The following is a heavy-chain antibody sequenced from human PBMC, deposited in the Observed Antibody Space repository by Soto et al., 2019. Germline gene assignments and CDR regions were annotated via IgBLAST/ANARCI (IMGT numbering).Heavy chain of an antibody. J-gene: IGHJ3*02. CDR2: ISGSGGST. V-gene: IGHV3-23*01. Sequence: PEGSLSLTCAASGFTFSSYAMNWVRQPPGKGLEWVSVISGSGGSTYYADSVKGRFTISRENSKNTLYMQMNRLTAKHTDVYYWAKSPGGYYSFDIWGQGIMVTVSS. D-gene: IGHD3-3*01. CDR1: GFTFSSYA. CDR3: AKSPGGYYSFDI.